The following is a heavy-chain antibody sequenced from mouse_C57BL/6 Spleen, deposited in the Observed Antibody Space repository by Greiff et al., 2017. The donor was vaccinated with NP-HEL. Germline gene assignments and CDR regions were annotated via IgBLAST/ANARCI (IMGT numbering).Heavy chain of an antibody. D-gene: IGHD1-1*01. Sequence: EVKLQESGGGLVKPGGSLKLSCAASGFTFSSYTMSWVRQTPEKRLEWVATISGGGGNTYYPDSVKGRFTISRDNAKNTLYLQMSSLRSEDTALYYCASLYYGSSFWYFDVWGTGTTVTVSS. J-gene: IGHJ1*03. V-gene: IGHV5-9*01. CDR1: GFTFSSYT. CDR3: ASLYYGSSFWYFDV. CDR2: ISGGGGNT.